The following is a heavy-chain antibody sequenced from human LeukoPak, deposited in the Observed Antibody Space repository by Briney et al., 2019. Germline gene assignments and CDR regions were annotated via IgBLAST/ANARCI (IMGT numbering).Heavy chain of an antibody. CDR1: GFTFDDYA. CDR3: AKDRGYSYGLGVDY. CDR2: ISWNSGSI. Sequence: AGGSLRLSCAASGFTFDDYAMHWVRQAPGKGLEWVSGISWNSGSIGYADSVKGRFTISRDNAKNSLYLQMNSLRVEDTALYYCAKDRGYSYGLGVDYWGQGTLVTVSS. D-gene: IGHD5-18*01. V-gene: IGHV3-9*01. J-gene: IGHJ4*02.